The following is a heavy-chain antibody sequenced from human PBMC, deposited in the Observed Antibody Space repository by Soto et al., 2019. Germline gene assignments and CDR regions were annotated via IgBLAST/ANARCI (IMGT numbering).Heavy chain of an antibody. V-gene: IGHV1-69*02. D-gene: IGHD2-15*01. CDR3: SRGVASLVDS. CDR1: GGTFSSYT. Sequence: QVPLVQSGAEVKKPGSSVRVSCTPSGGTFSSYTISWVRQAPGQGLEWMGRIVPITGMTRYAQKFQGRLTITAVTSTTTAYLELRSLTSEDSAVYFCSRGVASLVDSWGQGTQVTVSS. CDR2: IVPITGMT. J-gene: IGHJ4*02.